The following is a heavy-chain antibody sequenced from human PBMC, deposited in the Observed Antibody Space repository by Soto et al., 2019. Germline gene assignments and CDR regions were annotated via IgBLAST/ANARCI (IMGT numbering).Heavy chain of an antibody. Sequence: NPSETLSLTCGVNGGSFSGYSWTWIRQPPGKGLEWIGEINPSGGTKYTPSLESRVSISLDSSRNQFSLKLTSVTSADTAVYYCARASMIYGVVALSNWFDPWGQGTLVTVSS. CDR2: INPSGGT. D-gene: IGHD3-3*01. J-gene: IGHJ5*02. CDR1: GGSFSGYS. V-gene: IGHV4-34*01. CDR3: ARASMIYGVVALSNWFDP.